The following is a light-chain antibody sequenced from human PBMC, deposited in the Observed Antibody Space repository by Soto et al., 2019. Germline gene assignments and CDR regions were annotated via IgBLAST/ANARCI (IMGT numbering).Light chain of an antibody. CDR2: DAS. V-gene: IGKV3D-20*01. CDR1: QSLTSSY. Sequence: EIVLTQSPATLSLSPGERATLSCGASQSLTSSYLAWYQQRPGLAPRLLIYDASSRATGIPDRFGGSGSGTDCTLTISRLEPEDFAMYYCQQYGTSPYTFGQGTKLEIK. CDR3: QQYGTSPYT. J-gene: IGKJ2*01.